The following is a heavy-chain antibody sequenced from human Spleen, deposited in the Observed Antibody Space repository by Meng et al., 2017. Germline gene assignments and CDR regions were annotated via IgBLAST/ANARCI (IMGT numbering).Heavy chain of an antibody. D-gene: IGHD3-10*01. J-gene: IGHJ5*02. CDR1: GGTFSSYA. CDR2: IIPIFGTA. V-gene: IGHV1-69*01. Sequence: QVQLVQCGAEVKKPGSSVKASCKASGGTFSSYAISWVRQAPGQGLEWMGGIIPIFGTANYAQKFQGRVTITADESTSTAYMELSSLRSEDTAVYFCARGWDYYNSGTLGVYNWFHPWGQGTLVTVSS. CDR3: ARGWDYYNSGTLGVYNWFHP.